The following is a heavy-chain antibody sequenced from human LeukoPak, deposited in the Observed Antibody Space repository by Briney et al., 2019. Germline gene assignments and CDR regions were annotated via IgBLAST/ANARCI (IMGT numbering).Heavy chain of an antibody. D-gene: IGHD6-19*01. CDR2: ISGSGGST. V-gene: IGHV3-23*01. J-gene: IGHJ4*02. CDR1: GFTFDDYA. Sequence: PGGSLRLSCAASGFTFDDYAMHWVRQAPGKGLEWVSAISGSGGSTYYADSVKGRFTISRDNSKNTLYLQMNSLRAEDTAVYYCAKDLNSSGWYFYFDYWGQGTLVTVSS. CDR3: AKDLNSSGWYFYFDY.